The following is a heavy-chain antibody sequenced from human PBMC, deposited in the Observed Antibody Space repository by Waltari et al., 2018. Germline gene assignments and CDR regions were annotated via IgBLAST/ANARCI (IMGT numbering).Heavy chain of an antibody. CDR1: GGSISSYY. CDR3: ATSSSFFYYYYMDV. CDR2: IYYSGST. Sequence: QVQLQESGPGLVKPSETLSLTCTVSGGSISSYYWSWIRQPPGKGLEWIGYIYYSGSTNYNPSLKSRVTISVDTSKNQFSLKLSSVTAADTAVYYCATSSSFFYYYYMDVWGKGTTVTISS. V-gene: IGHV4-59*01. D-gene: IGHD2-2*01. J-gene: IGHJ6*03.